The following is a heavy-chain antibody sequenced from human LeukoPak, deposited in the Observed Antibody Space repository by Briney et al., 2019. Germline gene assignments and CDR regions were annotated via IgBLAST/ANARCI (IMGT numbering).Heavy chain of an antibody. Sequence: GASVTVSCKASGGTFSSYAISWVRQAPGQGLEWMGGIIPIFGTANYAQKFQGRVTITADESTSTAYMELSSLRSEDTAVYYCARAFMEYYDFWSGYAYWGQGTLVTVSS. CDR3: ARAFMEYYDFWSGYAY. CDR1: GGTFSSYA. V-gene: IGHV1-69*13. D-gene: IGHD3-3*01. CDR2: IIPIFGTA. J-gene: IGHJ4*02.